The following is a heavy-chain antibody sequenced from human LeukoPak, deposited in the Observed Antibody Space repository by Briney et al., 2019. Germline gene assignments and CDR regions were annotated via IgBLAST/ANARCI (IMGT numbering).Heavy chain of an antibody. V-gene: IGHV3-23*01. CDR2: ISGSGGST. J-gene: IGHJ4*02. D-gene: IGHD2-2*01. CDR1: GFTFSSYA. Sequence: EGSLRLSCAASGFTFSSYAMSWVRQAPGKGLEWVSAISGSGGSTYYADSVKGRFTISKDNSKNTLYLQMNSLRAEDTAVYYCAKDRYSSTSCLDYWGQGTLVAVSS. CDR3: AKDRYSSTSCLDY.